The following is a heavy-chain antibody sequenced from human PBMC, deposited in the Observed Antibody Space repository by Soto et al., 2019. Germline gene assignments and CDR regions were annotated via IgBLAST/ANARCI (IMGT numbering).Heavy chain of an antibody. J-gene: IGHJ4*02. CDR3: AITYYDILTGPSAGYYFDY. CDR1: GGSISSYY. D-gene: IGHD3-9*01. V-gene: IGHV4-59*08. Sequence: ETLSLTCTVSGGSISSYYWSWIRQPPGKGLEWIGYIYYSGSTNYNPSLKSRVTISVDTSKNQFSLKPSSVTAADTAVYYCAITYYDILTGPSAGYYFDYWGQGTLVTVSS. CDR2: IYYSGST.